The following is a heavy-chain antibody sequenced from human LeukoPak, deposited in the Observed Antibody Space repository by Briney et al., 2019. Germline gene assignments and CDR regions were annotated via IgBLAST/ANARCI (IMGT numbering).Heavy chain of an antibody. Sequence: SETLSLTCTVSGGSISSYYWSWIRQPPGKGLEWIGYIYYSGSTNYNPSLKNRVTISVDTSKNQFSLKLSSVTAADTAVYYCARDLKVGSGWLGYYGMDVWGQGTTVTVSS. CDR3: ARDLKVGSGWLGYYGMDV. CDR1: GGSISSYY. CDR2: IYYSGST. J-gene: IGHJ6*02. D-gene: IGHD6-19*01. V-gene: IGHV4-59*12.